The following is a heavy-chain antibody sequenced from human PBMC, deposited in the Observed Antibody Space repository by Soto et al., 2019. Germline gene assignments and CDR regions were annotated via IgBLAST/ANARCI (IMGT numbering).Heavy chain of an antibody. V-gene: IGHV4-59*01. D-gene: IGHD3-3*01. CDR2: IYYSGST. CDR1: GGSISSYY. J-gene: IGHJ6*02. Sequence: SETLSLTCTVSGGSISSYYWSWIRQPPGKGLEWIGYIYYSGSTNYNPSLKSRVTISVDTSKNQFSLKLSSVTAADTAVYYCARVLTIFGVVIAHYYYGMDVWGQGTTVTVSS. CDR3: ARVLTIFGVVIAHYYYGMDV.